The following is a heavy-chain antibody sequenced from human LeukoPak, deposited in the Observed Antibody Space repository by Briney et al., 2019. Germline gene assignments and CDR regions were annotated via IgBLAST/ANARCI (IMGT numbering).Heavy chain of an antibody. Sequence: GGSLRLSCAASGFTFSSYAMSWVRQAPGKGLEWVSAISGSGGSTYYADSVKGRFTISRDNSKNTLYLQMNSLRAEDTAVYYCAKDPYYYDSSGYYYKYFQHWGQSTLVTVSS. J-gene: IGHJ1*01. V-gene: IGHV3-23*01. CDR2: ISGSGGST. CDR1: GFTFSSYA. D-gene: IGHD3-22*01. CDR3: AKDPYYYDSSGYYYKYFQH.